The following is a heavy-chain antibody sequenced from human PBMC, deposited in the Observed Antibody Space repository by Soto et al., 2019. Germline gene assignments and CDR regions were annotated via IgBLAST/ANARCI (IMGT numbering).Heavy chain of an antibody. D-gene: IGHD1-26*01. CDR2: ISAYNGNT. J-gene: IGHJ4*02. CDR1: GYTFTSYG. CDR3: ARDLGGSYYAPVDY. V-gene: IGHV1-18*01. Sequence: QVQLVQSGAEVKKPGASVKVSCKASGYTFTSYGISWVRQAPGQGLEWMGWISAYNGNTKYAQKLQGRVTTTTDTXXGTAYMELRSLRSADTAVYYCARDLGGSYYAPVDYWGQGTLVTVSS.